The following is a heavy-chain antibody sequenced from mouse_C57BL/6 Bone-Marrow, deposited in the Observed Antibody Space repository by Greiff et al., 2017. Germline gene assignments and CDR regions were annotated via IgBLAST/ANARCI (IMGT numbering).Heavy chain of an antibody. V-gene: IGHV1-81*01. J-gene: IGHJ1*03. CDR2: IYPRSGNT. CDR1: GYTFTSYG. D-gene: IGHD1-1*01. CDR3: GAYYYGRRYFDV. Sequence: QVQLQQSGAELARPGASVKLSCKASGYTFTSYGLSWVKQRTGQGLEWIGEIYPRSGNTYYNEKFKGKATLTADKSSSTAYMELRSLTSEDSAVYFCGAYYYGRRYFDVWGTGTTVTVSS.